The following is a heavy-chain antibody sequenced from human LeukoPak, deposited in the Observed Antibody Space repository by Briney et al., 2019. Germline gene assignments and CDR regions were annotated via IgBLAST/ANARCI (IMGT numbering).Heavy chain of an antibody. CDR3: AKDTYYYDSSGYSTWFDY. V-gene: IGHV3-7*03. D-gene: IGHD3-22*01. CDR1: GFTFSSYW. Sequence: GGSLRLSCAASGFTFSSYWMSWVRQAPGKGLEWVANIKQDGSEKYYVDSVKGRFTISRDNAKNSLYLQMNSLRAEDTTVYYCAKDTYYYDSSGYSTWFDYWGQGTLVTVSS. J-gene: IGHJ4*02. CDR2: IKQDGSEK.